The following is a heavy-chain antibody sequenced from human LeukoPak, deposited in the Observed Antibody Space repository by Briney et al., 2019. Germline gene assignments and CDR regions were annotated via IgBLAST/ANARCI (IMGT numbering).Heavy chain of an antibody. CDR1: GGSISSYY. J-gene: IGHJ4*02. V-gene: IGHV4-59*01. Sequence: SETLSLTCTVSGGSISSYYWSWLRQPPGKGLEWIGYIYYSGSTNYNPSLKSRVTISVDTSKNQFSLKLSSVTAADAAVYYCARVGIGSGSYYSLDYWGQGTLVTVSS. CDR3: ARVGIGSGSYYSLDY. D-gene: IGHD3-10*01. CDR2: IYYSGST.